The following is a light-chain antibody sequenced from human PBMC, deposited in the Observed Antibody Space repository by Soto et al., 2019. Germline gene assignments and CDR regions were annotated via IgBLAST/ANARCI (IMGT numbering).Light chain of an antibody. CDR1: SSNIGAGFD. J-gene: IGLJ3*02. Sequence: QSVLTQPPSVSGAPGQRVTISCTGNSSNIGAGFDVHWYQQLPGTAPKLLIYDNSNRPSGVPDRFSGSKSGTSASLAITGLQAEDGTDYYCQTFDSSLTISWVFGGGTKVTV. CDR3: QTFDSSLTISWV. CDR2: DNS. V-gene: IGLV1-40*01.